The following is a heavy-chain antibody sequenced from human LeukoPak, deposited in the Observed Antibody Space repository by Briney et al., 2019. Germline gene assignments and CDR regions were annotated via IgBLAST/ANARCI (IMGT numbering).Heavy chain of an antibody. J-gene: IGHJ6*04. CDR1: GGTFSSYA. Sequence: SVKVSCKASGGTFSSYAISWVRQAPGQGLEWMGGIIPIFGTANYAQKFQGRVTITADESTSTAYMELSSLRSEDTAVYYCARGGYDYPPRSYYYYGMDVWGKGTTVTVSS. V-gene: IGHV1-69*13. CDR3: ARGGYDYPPRSYYYYGMDV. CDR2: IIPIFGTA. D-gene: IGHD5-12*01.